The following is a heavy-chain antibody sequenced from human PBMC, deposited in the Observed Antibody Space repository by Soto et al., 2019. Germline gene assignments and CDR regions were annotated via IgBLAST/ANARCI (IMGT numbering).Heavy chain of an antibody. V-gene: IGHV4-34*01. J-gene: IGHJ4*02. CDR3: AIDDILTGYYILAF. CDR2: INHSGST. Sequence: SETLSLTCTVSGGSTSSYYWSWIRQPPGMGLEWIGEINHSGSTNYNPSLKSRVTISVDTSKNQFSLKLSSVTAADTAVYYCAIDDILTGYYILAFWGQGTLVTVSS. CDR1: GGSTSSYY. D-gene: IGHD3-9*01.